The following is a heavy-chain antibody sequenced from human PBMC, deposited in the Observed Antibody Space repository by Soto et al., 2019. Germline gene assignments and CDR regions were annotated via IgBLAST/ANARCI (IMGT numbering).Heavy chain of an antibody. CDR1: GYTFTSYG. J-gene: IGHJ4*02. D-gene: IGHD6-6*01. Sequence: ASVKVSCKASGYTFTSYGSSWVRQAPGQGLEWMGWISAYNGNTNYAQKLQGRVTMTTDTSTSTAYMELRSLRSDDTAVYYCARETIEYSSSPGFDYWGQGTLVTVSS. CDR2: ISAYNGNT. V-gene: IGHV1-18*01. CDR3: ARETIEYSSSPGFDY.